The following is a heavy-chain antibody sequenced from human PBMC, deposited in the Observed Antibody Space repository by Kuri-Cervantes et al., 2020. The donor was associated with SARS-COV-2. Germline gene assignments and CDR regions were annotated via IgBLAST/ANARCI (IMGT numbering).Heavy chain of an antibody. J-gene: IGHJ4*02. Sequence: SETLSLTCTVSGGSISSSSYYWGWIRQPPGKGLEWIGSIYYSGSTHYNPSLKSRVTISVDTSKNQFSLKLSSVTAADTAVYYCARGFGVPWTLGEVGFDYWGQGTLVTVSS. CDR1: GGSISSSSYY. CDR3: ARGFGVPWTLGEVGFDY. D-gene: IGHD3-16*01. V-gene: IGHV4-39*07. CDR2: IYYSGST.